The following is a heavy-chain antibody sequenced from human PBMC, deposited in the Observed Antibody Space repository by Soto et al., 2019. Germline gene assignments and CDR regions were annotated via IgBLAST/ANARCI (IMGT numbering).Heavy chain of an antibody. CDR2: IPSKTNTYAT. J-gene: IGHJ4*02. Sequence: EVQLVESVGGLVQPGGSLKLSCAASGFTFSGSTIHWVRQTSGKGLEWVGRIPSKTNTYATAYAASVKGRFTISRDDSKNTAYLQMNSLKTEDTAVYYCTRQHLDVPVASAIDYWGQGTLVTVSS. CDR1: GFTFSGST. V-gene: IGHV3-73*02. CDR3: TRQHLDVPVASAIDY. D-gene: IGHD6-19*01.